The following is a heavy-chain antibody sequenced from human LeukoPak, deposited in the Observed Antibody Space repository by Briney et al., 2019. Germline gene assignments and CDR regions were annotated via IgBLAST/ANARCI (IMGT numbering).Heavy chain of an antibody. CDR3: ANRTSGSSS. D-gene: IGHD1-26*01. Sequence: GGSLKISCAASGFTFSTYAMSWIRQAPGKGLEWVSAISSGGGNTDYADSVKGRFTISRDNSKNTVFLQMNSLRAEDTGVYYCANRTSGSSSWGQGTLVTVSS. CDR1: GFTFSTYA. V-gene: IGHV3-23*01. CDR2: ISSGGGNT. J-gene: IGHJ5*02.